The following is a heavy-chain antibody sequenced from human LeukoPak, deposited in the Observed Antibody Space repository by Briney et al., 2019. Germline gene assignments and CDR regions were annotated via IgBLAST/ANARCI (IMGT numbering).Heavy chain of an antibody. CDR1: GFTFSDEY. CDR2: VSNSGSYT. D-gene: IGHD6-19*01. J-gene: IGHJ4*02. V-gene: IGHV3-11*06. CDR3: ARVIYSGWEGELSD. Sequence: GGSLRLSCAASGFTFSDEYMSWIRQAPGKGLEWVSYVSNSGSYTNYADSVKGRFTISRDNAKNTLYLQMNSLRAEDTAVYYCARVIYSGWEGELSDWGQGTLVTVSS.